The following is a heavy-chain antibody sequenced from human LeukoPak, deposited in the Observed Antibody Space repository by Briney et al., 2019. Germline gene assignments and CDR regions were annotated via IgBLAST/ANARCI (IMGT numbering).Heavy chain of an antibody. CDR2: ISYDGNNK. Sequence: GGSLRLSCVASGFTFSNYGIHWVRQAPGKGLEWVAVISYDGNNKYYAGSVKGRFTISRDNSKNTLFLQMNSLRAEDTAVYYCAKGVDYCSGGSCPADYWGPGTLVTVSS. V-gene: IGHV3-30*18. D-gene: IGHD2-15*01. CDR1: GFTFSNYG. J-gene: IGHJ4*02. CDR3: AKGVDYCSGGSCPADY.